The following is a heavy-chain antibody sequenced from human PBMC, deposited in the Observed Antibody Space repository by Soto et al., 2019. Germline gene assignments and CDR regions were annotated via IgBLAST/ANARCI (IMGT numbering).Heavy chain of an antibody. CDR3: AREIAEAGTISLDP. CDR2: IYSGGST. J-gene: IGHJ5*02. Sequence: LRLSCSSSLFTVISNYMSCFRHSPGKGLEWVSVIYSGGSTYYADSVKGRFTISRDNSKNTLYLQMNSLRAEDTAVYYCAREIAEAGTISLDPWGQGTMVTVSS. D-gene: IGHD6-13*01. CDR1: LFTVISNY. V-gene: IGHV3-53*01.